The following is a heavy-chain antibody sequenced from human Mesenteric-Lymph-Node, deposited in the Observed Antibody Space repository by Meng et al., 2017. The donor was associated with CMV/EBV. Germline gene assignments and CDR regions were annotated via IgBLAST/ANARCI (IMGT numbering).Heavy chain of an antibody. CDR3: ANVDSDYGDYYFDY. Sequence: GESLKISCAASGFTFSTYAMSWVRQAPGKGLEWVSAIGGSGGSTYYADSVKGRFTISRDNSKNTLYLQMNSLRAEDTAVYYCANVDSDYGDYYFDYWGQGTLVTVSS. CDR1: GFTFSTYA. J-gene: IGHJ4*02. CDR2: IGGSGGST. D-gene: IGHD4-17*01. V-gene: IGHV3-23*01.